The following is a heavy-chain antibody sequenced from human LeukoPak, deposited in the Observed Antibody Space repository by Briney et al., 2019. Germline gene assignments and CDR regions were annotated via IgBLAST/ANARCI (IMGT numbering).Heavy chain of an antibody. Sequence: SETLSLTCNVSGGSISSYYWGWIRQPPGKGLEWIGSIYYSGSTYYNPSLKSRVTISVDTSKNQFSLKLSSVTAADTAVYYCARDRVVVVPAAILNWFDPWGQGTLVTVSS. CDR3: ARDRVVVVPAAILNWFDP. CDR2: IYYSGST. D-gene: IGHD2-2*01. CDR1: GGSISSYY. J-gene: IGHJ5*02. V-gene: IGHV4-39*07.